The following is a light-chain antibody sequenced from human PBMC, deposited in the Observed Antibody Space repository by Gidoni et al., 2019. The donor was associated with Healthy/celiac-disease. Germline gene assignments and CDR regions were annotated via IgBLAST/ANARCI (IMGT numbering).Light chain of an antibody. Sequence: QSALTQPPSASGSPGQSVTISCTGTSSDGGGYNYVSWYQQHPVKAPKLMIYEVSKRPSGVPDRFSGSKSGNTASLTVSGLQAEDEADYYCSSYAGSNTYVFGTGTTVTVL. CDR1: SSDGGGYNY. J-gene: IGLJ1*01. CDR3: SSYAGSNTYV. CDR2: EVS. V-gene: IGLV2-8*01.